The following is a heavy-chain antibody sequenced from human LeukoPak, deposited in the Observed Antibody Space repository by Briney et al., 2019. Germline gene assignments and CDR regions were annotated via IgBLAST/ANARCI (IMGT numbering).Heavy chain of an antibody. V-gene: IGHV3-23*01. CDR1: GFPFRDFS. J-gene: IGHJ4*02. D-gene: IGHD2-8*01. CDR3: AKQSYARSLGE. Sequence: PGGSLRLSCATSGFPFRDFSMSWLRQAPGKGLEWISTTNSGGTSTYYAESVKGRFTISRDNSKNTLYLQMSRLRVEDTAVYYCAKQSYARSLGEGGPGTLVSVSS. CDR2: TNSGGTST.